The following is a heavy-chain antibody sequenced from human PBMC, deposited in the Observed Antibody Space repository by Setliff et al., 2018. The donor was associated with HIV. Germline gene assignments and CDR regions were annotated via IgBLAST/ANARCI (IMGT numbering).Heavy chain of an antibody. CDR3: VRVAGFSSSWFGY. J-gene: IGHJ5*01. V-gene: IGHV3-74*03. Sequence: AVGSLRLSCAASGFTFSYYWMHWVRQAPGKGLEWVARINSDGSTVEHAGAVKGRLTISRDNARNTLYLEMNSLRVEDAAMYYCVRVAGFSSSWFGYWGQGTLVTSPQ. CDR2: INSDGSTV. D-gene: IGHD6-13*01. CDR1: GFTFSYYW.